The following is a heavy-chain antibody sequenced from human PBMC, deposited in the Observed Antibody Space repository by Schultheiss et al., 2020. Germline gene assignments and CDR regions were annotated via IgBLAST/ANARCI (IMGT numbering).Heavy chain of an antibody. CDR2: IDWDDDK. V-gene: IGHV2-70*12. CDR1: GFSLSTSGTR. CDR3: AHSLAVAGIDAFDI. Sequence: SGPTLVKPTQTLTLTCTVSGFSLSTSGTRVTWIRQPPGKALEWLARIDWDDDKYYSTSLKTRLTISKDTSKNQVVLTMTNMDPVDTATYYCAHSLAVAGIDAFDIWGQGTMVTVSS. D-gene: IGHD6-19*01. J-gene: IGHJ3*02.